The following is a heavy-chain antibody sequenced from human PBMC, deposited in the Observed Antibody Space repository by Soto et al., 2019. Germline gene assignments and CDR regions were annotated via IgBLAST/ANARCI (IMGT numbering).Heavy chain of an antibody. CDR3: AIVFRGSSTSCCYYYYGMDV. Sequence: QVQLVQSGAEVKKPGSSVKVSCKASGGTFSSYAISWVRQAPGQGLEWMGGIIPIFGTANYAQKFQGRVTITAEKATSTAYMELSSLRSEDTAVYYCAIVFRGSSTSCCYYYYGMDVWGQGTTVTVSS. CDR2: IIPIFGTA. D-gene: IGHD2-2*01. J-gene: IGHJ6*02. CDR1: GGTFSSYA. V-gene: IGHV1-69*06.